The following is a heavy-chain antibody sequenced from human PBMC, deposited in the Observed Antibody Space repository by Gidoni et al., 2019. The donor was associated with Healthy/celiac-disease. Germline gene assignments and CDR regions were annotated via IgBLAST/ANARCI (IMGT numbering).Heavy chain of an antibody. Sequence: QVTLKESGPVLVKPTETLTLTCTVSGFTLSNARLGVSWLRQPPGKALEWLAHIFSHDEKSYSTSLKSRLTISKATSKSQVVLTLTNMDPVDTATSYCARIWEDGYNSAFDIWGHGTMVTVSS. CDR3: ARIWEDGYNSAFDI. CDR1: GFTLSNARLG. V-gene: IGHV2-26*01. J-gene: IGHJ3*02. D-gene: IGHD5-12*01. CDR2: IFSHDEK.